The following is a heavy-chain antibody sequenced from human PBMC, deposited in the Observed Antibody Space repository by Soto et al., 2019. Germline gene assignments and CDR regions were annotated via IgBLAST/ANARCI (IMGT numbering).Heavy chain of an antibody. CDR2: ISGRGGTT. D-gene: IGHD4-17*01. Sequence: EVQLLESGGGLVQPGGSLRLSCEASGLPFSSYAMSWVPQAPGKGLEWVSAISGRGGTTYYADSVKGRFTISRDNSKNTLYLQMNSLRAEDTAVYYCAKFDYGDFRGDYWGQGTLVTVSS. CDR1: GLPFSSYA. V-gene: IGHV3-23*01. J-gene: IGHJ4*02. CDR3: AKFDYGDFRGDY.